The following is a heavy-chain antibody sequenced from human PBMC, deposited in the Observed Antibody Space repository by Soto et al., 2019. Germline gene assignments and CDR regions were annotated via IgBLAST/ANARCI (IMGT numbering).Heavy chain of an antibody. Sequence: GASVKVSCKASGYTFTNFDIHWVRQATGQGLEWMGWISPNSDTTNYAQKFQDRVTMTRNTSIDTAYMEVSSLRSEDTAIYYCAKPYDYGYFDSWGQGTLVTVSS. CDR2: ISPNSDTT. V-gene: IGHV1-8*01. J-gene: IGHJ4*02. CDR3: AKPYDYGYFDS. CDR1: GYTFTNFD. D-gene: IGHD4-17*01.